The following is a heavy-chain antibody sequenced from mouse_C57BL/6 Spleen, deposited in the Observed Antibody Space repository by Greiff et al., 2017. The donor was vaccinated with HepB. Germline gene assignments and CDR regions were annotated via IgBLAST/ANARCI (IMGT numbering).Heavy chain of an antibody. V-gene: IGHV14-4*01. D-gene: IGHD2-1*01. CDR2: IDPENGDT. CDR3: TTGGNYDAMDY. CDR1: GFNIKDDY. J-gene: IGHJ4*01. Sequence: EVQLQQSGAELVRPGASVKLSCTASGFNIKDDYMHWVKQRPEQGLEWIGWIDPENGDTEYASKFQGKATITADPTSNTAYLQLSSLTSEDTAVYYCTTGGNYDAMDYWGQGTSVTVSS.